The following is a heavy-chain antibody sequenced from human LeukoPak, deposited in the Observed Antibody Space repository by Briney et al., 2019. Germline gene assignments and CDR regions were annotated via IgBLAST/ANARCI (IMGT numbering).Heavy chain of an antibody. CDR2: INPNSGGT. CDR3: ARGPPILRFLPVPPYYYYGMDV. CDR1: GYTFTGYY. V-gene: IGHV1-2*06. J-gene: IGHJ6*02. D-gene: IGHD3-3*01. Sequence: ASVKVSCKASGYTFTGYYMHWVRQAPGQGLEWMGRINPNSGGTNYAQKFQGRVTMTRDTSISTAYMELSRLRSDDTAVYYCARGPPILRFLPVPPYYYYGMDVWGQGTTVTVSS.